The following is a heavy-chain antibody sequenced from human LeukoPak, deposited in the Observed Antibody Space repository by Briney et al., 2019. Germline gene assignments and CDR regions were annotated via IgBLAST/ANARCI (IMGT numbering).Heavy chain of an antibody. Sequence: TGGSLRLLCAVSGFSFRSYAMSWVRQAPGRGLEWVSAISGSGGRTNYAHSVKRRFTISRDSSKNTLYLQMNSLRAEDTAIYYCAKDLVATIHEGYDIWGQGTMVTVSS. V-gene: IGHV3-23*01. J-gene: IGHJ3*02. CDR2: ISGSGGRT. CDR3: AKDLVATIHEGYDI. D-gene: IGHD5-12*01. CDR1: GFSFRSYA.